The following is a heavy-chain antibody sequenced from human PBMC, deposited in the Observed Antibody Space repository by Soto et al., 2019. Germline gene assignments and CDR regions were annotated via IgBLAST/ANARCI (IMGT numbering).Heavy chain of an antibody. Sequence: GAVKVSCNASGYTFTGYYMHWVLQAHGQGLEWMGWINPNSGGTNYAQKFQGRVTMTRDTSISTAYMELSRLRSAATAVYYCASSITMIGDFDYWGQGTLVTVSS. CDR3: ASSITMIGDFDY. J-gene: IGHJ4*02. CDR1: GYTFTGYY. CDR2: INPNSGGT. V-gene: IGHV1-2*02. D-gene: IGHD3-22*01.